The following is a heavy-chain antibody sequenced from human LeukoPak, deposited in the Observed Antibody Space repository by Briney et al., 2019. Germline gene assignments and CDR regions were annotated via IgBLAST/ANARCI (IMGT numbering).Heavy chain of an antibody. CDR1: GFTFSSYA. Sequence: GGSLRLSCAASGFTFSSYAMSWVRQAPGRGLEWVSAISGSGGSTYYADSVKGRFTISRDNSKNTLYLQMNSLRAEDTAVYYCARGRITGYSSGWYYYWGQGTLVTVSS. CDR3: ARGRITGYSSGWYYY. CDR2: ISGSGGST. V-gene: IGHV3-23*01. D-gene: IGHD6-19*01. J-gene: IGHJ4*02.